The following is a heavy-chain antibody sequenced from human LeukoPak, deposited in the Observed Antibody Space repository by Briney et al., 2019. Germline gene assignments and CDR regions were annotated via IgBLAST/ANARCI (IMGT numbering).Heavy chain of an antibody. J-gene: IGHJ4*02. V-gene: IGHV5-51*01. CDR1: GYSFSNDW. CDR3: ARRGCNGGSCYAY. Sequence: GESLKISCKGSGYSFSNDWIGWVRQMPGEGLEWMGIIYPGDSDTRYSPSFQGQVTISADKSISTAYLQWSSLGASDTAVYYCARRGCNGGSCYAYWGQGTLVTVSS. D-gene: IGHD2-15*01. CDR2: IYPGDSDT.